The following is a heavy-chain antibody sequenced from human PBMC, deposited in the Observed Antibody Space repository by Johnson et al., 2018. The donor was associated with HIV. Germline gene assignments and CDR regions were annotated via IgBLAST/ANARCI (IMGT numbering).Heavy chain of an antibody. CDR3: AKEPYSSSWYGAFDI. CDR2: IWYDGSNK. J-gene: IGHJ3*02. Sequence: QVQLVESGGGVVQPGRSLRLSCAASGFTFSSYGMHWVRQAPGKGLEWVAVIWYDGSNKYYADSMKSRFTISRDNSKNTLYLQMNSLRAEDTAVYYCAKEPYSSSWYGAFDIWGQGTMVTVSS. CDR1: GFTFSSYG. V-gene: IGHV3-33*06. D-gene: IGHD6-13*01.